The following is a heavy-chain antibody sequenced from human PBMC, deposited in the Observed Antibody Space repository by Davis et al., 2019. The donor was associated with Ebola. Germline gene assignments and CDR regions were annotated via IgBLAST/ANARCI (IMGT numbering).Heavy chain of an antibody. CDR1: GGSFSGYY. CDR2: INHSGST. D-gene: IGHD1-26*01. V-gene: IGHV4-34*01. CDR3: AMSGEGGFDP. Sequence: PSETLSLTCAVYGGSFSGYYWSWIRQPPGKGLEWIGEINHSGSTNYNPSLKSRVTISVDTSKNQFSLKLSSVTAADTAVYYCAMSGEGGFDPWGQGTLVTVSS. J-gene: IGHJ5*02.